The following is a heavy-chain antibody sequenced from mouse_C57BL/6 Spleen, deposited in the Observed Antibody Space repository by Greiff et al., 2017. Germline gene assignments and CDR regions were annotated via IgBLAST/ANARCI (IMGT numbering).Heavy chain of an antibody. Sequence: EVQLQQSGPELVKPGASVKMSCKASGYTFTDYNMHWVKQSHGKSLEWIGYINPNNGGTSYNQKFKGKATLTVNKSSSTAYMELRSLTSEDSAVYYCANSYFSSYFDYWGQGTTLTVSA. CDR3: ANSYFSSYFDY. V-gene: IGHV1-22*01. CDR2: INPNNGGT. D-gene: IGHD2-12*01. CDR1: GYTFTDYN. J-gene: IGHJ2*01.